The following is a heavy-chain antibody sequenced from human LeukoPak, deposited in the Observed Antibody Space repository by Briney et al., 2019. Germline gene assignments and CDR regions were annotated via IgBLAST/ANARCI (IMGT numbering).Heavy chain of an antibody. Sequence: GGSLRLSCAASGFTFSIYSMNWVRQAPGMGLEWLSAISGSGGNTYYADSVKGRFTISRDNSQNTLSLQMNSLRAEDTAVYFCAKAGYRGSSVNYFDYWGQGTLVTVSS. CDR3: AKAGYRGSSVNYFDY. V-gene: IGHV3-23*01. CDR2: ISGSGGNT. D-gene: IGHD6-6*01. J-gene: IGHJ4*02. CDR1: GFTFSIYS.